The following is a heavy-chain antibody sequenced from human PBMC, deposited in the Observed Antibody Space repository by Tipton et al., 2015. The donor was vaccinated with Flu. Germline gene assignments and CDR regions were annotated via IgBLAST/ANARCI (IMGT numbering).Heavy chain of an antibody. CDR2: ISGSGGST. CDR3: AKHRKYYDFWSGPRYFYYYGMDV. CDR1: GFTFSSYA. V-gene: IGHV3-23*01. J-gene: IGHJ6*02. D-gene: IGHD3-3*01. Sequence: TASGFTFSSYAMSWVRQAPGKGLEWVSAISGSGGSTYYADSVKGRFTISRDNSKNTLYLQMNSLRAEDTAVYYCAKHRKYYDFWSGPRYFYYYGMDVWGQGTTVSVSS.